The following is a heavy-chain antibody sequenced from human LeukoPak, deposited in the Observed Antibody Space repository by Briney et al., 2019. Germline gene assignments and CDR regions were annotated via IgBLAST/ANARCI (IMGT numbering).Heavy chain of an antibody. V-gene: IGHV1-69*13. J-gene: IGHJ6*02. D-gene: IGHD3-10*01. CDR2: IIPIFGTA. CDR1: GGTFSSYA. Sequence: EASVKVSCKASGGTFSSYAISWVRQAPGQGLEWMGGIIPIFGTANYAQKFQGRVTITADESTSTAYMELSSLRSEDTAVYYCARRNYYGSGSPGGMDVWGQGTTVTVSS. CDR3: ARRNYYGSGSPGGMDV.